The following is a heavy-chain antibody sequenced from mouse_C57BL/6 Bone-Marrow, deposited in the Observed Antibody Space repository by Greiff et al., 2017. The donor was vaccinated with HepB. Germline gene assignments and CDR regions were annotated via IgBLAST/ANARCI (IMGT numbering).Heavy chain of an antibody. Sequence: QVQLQQSGAELVKPGASVKLSCKASGYTFTDYTIHWVKQRSGQGLEWIGWFYPGSGSIKYNEKFKDKATLTVDKSSSTVYMELSSLTSEDSAVYFWATDDDKAIVRGWYFGVWGTGTTVTVSS. D-gene: IGHD2-12*01. J-gene: IGHJ1*03. CDR3: ATDDDKAIVRGWYFGV. CDR2: FYPGSGSI. V-gene: IGHV1-62-2*01. CDR1: GYTFTDYT.